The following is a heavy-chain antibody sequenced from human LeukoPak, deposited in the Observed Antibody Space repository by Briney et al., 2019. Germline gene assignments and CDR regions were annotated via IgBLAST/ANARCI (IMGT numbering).Heavy chain of an antibody. J-gene: IGHJ4*02. D-gene: IGHD2-2*01. Sequence: PSETLSLTCAVYGGSFSGYYWSWIRQPPGKGLEWIGEINHSGSTNYNPCLKSRVTISVDTSKNQFSLKLSSVTAADTAVYYCARGRKDIVVVPAAIFNYWGQGTLVTVSS. CDR3: ARGRKDIVVVPAAIFNY. V-gene: IGHV4-34*01. CDR1: GGSFSGYY. CDR2: INHSGST.